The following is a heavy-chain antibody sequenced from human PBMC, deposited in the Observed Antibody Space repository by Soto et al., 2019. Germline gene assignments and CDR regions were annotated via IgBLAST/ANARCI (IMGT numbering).Heavy chain of an antibody. CDR1: GYNFISYW. V-gene: IGHV5-51*01. CDR2: IYPGDSDT. D-gene: IGHD2-2*03. CDR3: AAGSILGIVLVPAADY. Sequence: GESLKISRKGAGYNFISYWIDWVRQIPGKGLEWMGIIYPGDSDTRYSPSFQGQVTISADKSISTAYLQWSSLRSEDTAVYYCAAGSILGIVLVPAADYWGQGTLVTVSS. J-gene: IGHJ4*02.